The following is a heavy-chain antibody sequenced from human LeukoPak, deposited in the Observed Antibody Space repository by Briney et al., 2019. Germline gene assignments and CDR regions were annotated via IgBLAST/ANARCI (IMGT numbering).Heavy chain of an antibody. V-gene: IGHV1-2*02. Sequence: ASVKVSCKASGHGFTGYHIHWVRQAPGQGLEWMAWMNTNDGGISYAQRIQGRVTVTRDTSISTAYMELSGLRSDDTATYYCVGEAAGGFDRWDQGSPVTVSS. D-gene: IGHD6-25*01. CDR1: GHGFTGYH. CDR2: MNTNDGGI. CDR3: VGEAAGGFDR. J-gene: IGHJ5*02.